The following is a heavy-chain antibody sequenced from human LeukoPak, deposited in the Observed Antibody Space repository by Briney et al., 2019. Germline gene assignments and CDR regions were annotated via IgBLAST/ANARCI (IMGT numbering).Heavy chain of an antibody. Sequence: SQTLSLTCTVSGGPISRGAYYWSWIRQHPGKGLEWIGYIYYSGTTYYNPSLKSRVTISVDTSENQFSLKLSSVTAADTAVYYCARGGWPLYYFDYWGQGTLVTVSS. V-gene: IGHV4-31*03. D-gene: IGHD3-16*01. CDR2: IYYSGTT. J-gene: IGHJ4*02. CDR3: ARGGWPLYYFDY. CDR1: GGPISRGAYY.